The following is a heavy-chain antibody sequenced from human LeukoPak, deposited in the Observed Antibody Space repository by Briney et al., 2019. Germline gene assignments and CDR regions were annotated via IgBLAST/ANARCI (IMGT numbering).Heavy chain of an antibody. D-gene: IGHD6-19*01. V-gene: IGHV4-38-2*02. Sequence: SETLSLTCTVSGYSISSGYYWGWIRQPPGKGLEWIGSIYYSGSTYYNPSLKSRVTISVDTSKNQFSLKLSSVTAADTAVYYCARYSSGNSFDYWGQGTLVTVSS. CDR1: GYSISSGYY. CDR2: IYYSGST. CDR3: ARYSSGNSFDY. J-gene: IGHJ4*02.